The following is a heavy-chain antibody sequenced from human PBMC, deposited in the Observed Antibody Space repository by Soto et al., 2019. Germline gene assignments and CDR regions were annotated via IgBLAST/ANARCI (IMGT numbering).Heavy chain of an antibody. J-gene: IGHJ3*02. V-gene: IGHV4-59*01. D-gene: IGHD3-10*01. CDR3: ARRYGSAFDI. Sequence: QVQLQESDPGLVKPSETLSLTCTVSGGSISSYYWSWIRHAPGKGLEWIGYIYYSGSTNYNPSLKSRVTISVDTSKNQFSLKLSSVTAADTAVYYCARRYGSAFDIWGQGTMVTVSS. CDR2: IYYSGST. CDR1: GGSISSYY.